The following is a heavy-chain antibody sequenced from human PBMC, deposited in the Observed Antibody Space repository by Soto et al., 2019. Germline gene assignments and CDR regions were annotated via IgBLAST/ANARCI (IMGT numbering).Heavy chain of an antibody. CDR2: ISGSRGST. V-gene: IGHV3-23*01. CDR1: GFTFSSYA. CDR3: AKDGSPIVVVLASNYYCGMHV. Sequence: EVQLLESGGGLVQPGGSLRLSCAASGFTFSSYAMSWVRQAPGKWLEWVSAISGSRGSTYYADSVKGRFTISRDNSKNALYMQMNSMRAEEKAVYYCAKDGSPIVVVLASNYYCGMHVWGQGTTVTVSS. D-gene: IGHD2-15*01. J-gene: IGHJ6*02.